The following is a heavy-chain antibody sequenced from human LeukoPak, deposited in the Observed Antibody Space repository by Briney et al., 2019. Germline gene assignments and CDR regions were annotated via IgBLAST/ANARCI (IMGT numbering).Heavy chain of an antibody. CDR1: GFTFNIYS. CDR3: ARGHSSSSWNYFDY. D-gene: IGHD6-13*01. V-gene: IGHV3-48*02. Sequence: PGGSLRLSCAASGFTFNIYSMNWVRQAPGKGLEWVSYISAGSSTIYYADSVKGRFTISRDNAKNSLYLKMNSLRDEDTAVYYCARGHSSSSWNYFDYWGQGTLVTVSS. CDR2: ISAGSSTI. J-gene: IGHJ4*02.